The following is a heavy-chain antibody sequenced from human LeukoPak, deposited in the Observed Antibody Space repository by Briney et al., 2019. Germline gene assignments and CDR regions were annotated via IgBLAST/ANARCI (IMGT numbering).Heavy chain of an antibody. Sequence: KPSETLSLTCTVSGGSINNSSYHWGWIRQPPGKGLEWIGSIYYSGITYYNPSLKSRVTISVDTSKNQLSLKLSSVTAADTAVYYCARLSSGNPADYWAREPWSPSPQ. CDR2: IYYSGIT. CDR1: GGSINNSSYH. V-gene: IGHV4-39*01. D-gene: IGHD1-26*01. J-gene: IGHJ4*02. CDR3: ARLSSGNPADY.